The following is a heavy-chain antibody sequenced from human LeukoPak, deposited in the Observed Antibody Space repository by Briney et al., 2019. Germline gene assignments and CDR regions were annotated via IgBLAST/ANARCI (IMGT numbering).Heavy chain of an antibody. CDR2: ISTDGSST. CDR3: ARRTVAGSLDY. J-gene: IGHJ4*02. D-gene: IGHD6-19*01. V-gene: IGHV3-74*01. Sequence: GGSLRLSCAASGFTFNNYWMHWVRRAPGKGLVWVSRISTDGSSTSYADSVEGRFTISRDNAKNTLYLQMNSLRTKDTAVYYCARRTVAGSLDYWGQGSLVTVSS. CDR1: GFTFNNYW.